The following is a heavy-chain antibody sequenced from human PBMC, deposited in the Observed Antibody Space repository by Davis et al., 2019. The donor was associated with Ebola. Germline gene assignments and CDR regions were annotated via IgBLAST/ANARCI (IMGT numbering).Heavy chain of an antibody. CDR3: AKDIKGLLWFGEFQH. J-gene: IGHJ1*01. CDR1: GFTFDDYA. Sequence: PGGSLRLSCAASGFTFDDYAMHWVRQAPRKGLEWVSGISWNSGSIGYADSVKGRFTISRDNAKNSLYLQMNSLRAEDTALYYCAKDIKGLLWFGEFQHWGQGTLVTVSS. D-gene: IGHD3-10*01. CDR2: ISWNSGSI. V-gene: IGHV3-9*01.